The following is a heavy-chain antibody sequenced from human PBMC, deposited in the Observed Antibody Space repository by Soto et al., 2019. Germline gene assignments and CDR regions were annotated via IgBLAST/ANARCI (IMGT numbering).Heavy chain of an antibody. CDR3: ARAHYYGSGSYYDDY. V-gene: IGHV3-48*02. CDR2: ISSSSSTI. D-gene: IGHD3-10*01. Sequence: GGSLRLSCAASGFTFSSYSMNWVRQAPGKGLEWVSYISSSSSTIYYADSVKGRFTISRDNAKNSLYLQMNSLRDEDTAVYYCARAHYYGSGSYYDDYWGQGTLVTVSS. J-gene: IGHJ4*02. CDR1: GFTFSSYS.